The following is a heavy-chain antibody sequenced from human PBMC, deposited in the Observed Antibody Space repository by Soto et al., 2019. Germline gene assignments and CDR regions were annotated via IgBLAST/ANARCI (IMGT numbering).Heavy chain of an antibody. J-gene: IGHJ4*02. Sequence: EVQLLESGGKLVQPGGSLTLSCAASGFTFSTYAMAWVRQAPGKGLEWVSGVSASGLNTDYADPVKGRFYISRDNSKNRVSMHMNSLRAEDTAVYYGAKDRPRRTSGYCFDYWGQGTPVTVSS. CDR1: GFTFSTYA. V-gene: IGHV3-23*01. CDR3: AKDRPRRTSGYCFDY. D-gene: IGHD1-1*01. CDR2: VSASGLNT.